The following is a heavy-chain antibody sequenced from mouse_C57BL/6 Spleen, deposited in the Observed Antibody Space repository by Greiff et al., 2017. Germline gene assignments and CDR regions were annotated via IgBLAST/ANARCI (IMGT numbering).Heavy chain of an antibody. J-gene: IGHJ1*03. V-gene: IGHV2-3*01. CDR3: AKGGLRGYFDV. CDR1: GFSLTSYG. Sequence: VKLLESGPGLVAPSQRLSITCTASGFSLTSYGVSWVRQPPGKGLEWLGVIWGDGSTNYHAALISRLSISKDNTKSQVFLKLNSLQTDDTATYYCAKGGLRGYFDVGGTGTTVTVSS. D-gene: IGHD3-1*01. CDR2: IWGDGST.